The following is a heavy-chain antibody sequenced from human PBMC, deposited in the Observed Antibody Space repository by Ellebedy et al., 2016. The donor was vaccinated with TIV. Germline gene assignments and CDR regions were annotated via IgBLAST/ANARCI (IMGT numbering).Heavy chain of an antibody. CDR2: ISGSGGST. Sequence: GESLKISCAASGFTFSSYAMSWVRQAPGKGLEWVSAISGSGGSTYYADSVKGRFTISRDNSKNTLYLQMNSLRAEDTAVDYCANRAQDFGVVIHFDYWGQGTLVTVSS. D-gene: IGHD3-3*01. CDR3: ANRAQDFGVVIHFDY. J-gene: IGHJ4*02. V-gene: IGHV3-23*01. CDR1: GFTFSSYA.